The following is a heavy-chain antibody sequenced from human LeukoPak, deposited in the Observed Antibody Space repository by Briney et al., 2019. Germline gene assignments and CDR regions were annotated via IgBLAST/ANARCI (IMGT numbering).Heavy chain of an antibody. CDR3: ARDVDYGDYVFGY. J-gene: IGHJ4*02. CDR2: IHQDGSEK. V-gene: IGHV3-7*01. D-gene: IGHD4-17*01. CDR1: GFTFNSYW. Sequence: QAGGSLRLSCAASGFTFNSYWMNWDRQAPGKGLEWVANIHQDGSEKYYVDSVKGRFTISRDNAKNSLYLQMNSLRAEDTAVYYCARDVDYGDYVFGYWGQGALVTVSS.